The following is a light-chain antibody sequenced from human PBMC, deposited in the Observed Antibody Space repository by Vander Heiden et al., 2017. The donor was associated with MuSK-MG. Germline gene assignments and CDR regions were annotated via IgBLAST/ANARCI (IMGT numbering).Light chain of an antibody. V-gene: IGLV3-19*01. CDR2: GKN. CDR3: NSRDSSGNRWV. Sequence: SSELTQDPAVPVALGQTVRITCQGDSLRSYYASWYQQKPGQAPVLVIYGKNNRPSGIPDRFSGSSSGNTASLTITGAQAEDEADYYCNSRDSSGNRWVFGGGTKLTGL. CDR1: SLRSYY. J-gene: IGLJ3*02.